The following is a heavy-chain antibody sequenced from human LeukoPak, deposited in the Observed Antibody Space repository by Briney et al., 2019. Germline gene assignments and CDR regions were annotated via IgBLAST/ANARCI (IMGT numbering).Heavy chain of an antibody. CDR2: INHSGST. J-gene: IGHJ4*02. D-gene: IGHD3-16*01. V-gene: IGHV4-34*01. CDR3: ARGPDGITSDY. Sequence: PSETLSLTCAVYGGSFSGYYWSWIRQPPGKGLEWIGEINHSGSTNYNPSLKSRVTISVDTSKNQFSLKLSSVTTADTAVYYCARGPDGITSDYWGQGTLVTVSS. CDR1: GGSFSGYY.